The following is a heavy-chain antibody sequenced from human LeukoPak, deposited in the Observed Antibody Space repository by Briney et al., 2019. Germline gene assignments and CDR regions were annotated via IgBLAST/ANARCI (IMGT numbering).Heavy chain of an antibody. Sequence: GGSLRLSCAASGFTFSSYWMSWVRQAPGKGLEWVAFIRYDGSNKYYADSVKGRFTISRDNSKNTLYLQMNSLRAEDTAVYYCAKDVRFLEWLHTFDYWGQGTLVTVSS. D-gene: IGHD3-3*01. V-gene: IGHV3-30*02. CDR3: AKDVRFLEWLHTFDY. CDR1: GFTFSSYW. CDR2: IRYDGSNK. J-gene: IGHJ4*02.